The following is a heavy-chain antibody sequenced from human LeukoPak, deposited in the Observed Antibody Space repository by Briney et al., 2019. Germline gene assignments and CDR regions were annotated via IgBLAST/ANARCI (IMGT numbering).Heavy chain of an antibody. V-gene: IGHV5-51*01. CDR1: GYNFTSYW. J-gene: IGHJ4*02. D-gene: IGHD3-10*01. CDR3: ARHANYYGSGSYYDPYTPPDY. CDR2: IYPGDSDT. Sequence: GESLKISCKGSGYNFTSYWIGWVRQMPGKGLEWMGIIYPGDSDTRYSPSFQGQVTISADKSISAAYLQWSSLKASDTAMYYCARHANYYGSGSYYDPYTPPDYWGQGTLVTVSS.